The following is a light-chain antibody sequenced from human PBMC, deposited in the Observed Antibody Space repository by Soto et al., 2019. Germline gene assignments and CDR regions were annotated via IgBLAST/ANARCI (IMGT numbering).Light chain of an antibody. CDR2: HAS. Sequence: DIQMTQSPSTLSASVGGRVTVTCRASRSISTWLAWYQQKPGNAPKLLLHHASILESGVPSRFSGSGSGTEFTLTISSLQPDDFATYYCQQYHFFWTFGQGTKVDIK. J-gene: IGKJ1*01. V-gene: IGKV1-5*01. CDR1: RSISTW. CDR3: QQYHFFWT.